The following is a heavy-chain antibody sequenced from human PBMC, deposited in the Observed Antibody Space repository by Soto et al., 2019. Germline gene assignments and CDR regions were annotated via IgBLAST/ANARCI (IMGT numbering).Heavy chain of an antibody. Sequence: ASVKVSCKTSGYTFTNFGINWMRQAPGQGLEWMGLINPSGGSTTYAQKFQGRVTMTRDTSTSTVYMDLSSLRSEDSAVYYCARSPYSSGYYYAIDYWGQGTQVTVSS. D-gene: IGHD3-22*01. V-gene: IGHV1-46*01. CDR2: INPSGGST. CDR1: GYTFTNFG. J-gene: IGHJ4*02. CDR3: ARSPYSSGYYYAIDY.